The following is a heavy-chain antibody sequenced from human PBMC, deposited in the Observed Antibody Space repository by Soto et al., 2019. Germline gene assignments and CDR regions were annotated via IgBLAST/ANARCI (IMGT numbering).Heavy chain of an antibody. CDR2: IDWDDDK. CDR1: GFSLSTSGMC. CDR3: ARIPSSWWDIPRYYYGMDV. V-gene: IGHV2-70*01. J-gene: IGHJ6*02. Sequence: SGPTLVNPTQTLTLTCTFSGFSLSTSGMCVSWIRQPPGKALEWLALIDWDDDKYYSTSLKTRLTISKDTSKNQVVLTMTNMDPVDTATYYCARIPSSWWDIPRYYYGMDVWGQGTTVTVSS. D-gene: IGHD2-15*01.